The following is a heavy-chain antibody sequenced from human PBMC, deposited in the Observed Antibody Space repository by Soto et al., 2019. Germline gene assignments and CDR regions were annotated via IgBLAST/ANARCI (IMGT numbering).Heavy chain of an antibody. CDR2: ISYDGSNK. V-gene: IGHV3-30*03. CDR1: GFTLSSYG. J-gene: IGHJ4*02. Sequence: GGSLRLSCAASGFTLSSYGMHWVRQAPGKGLEWVAVISYDGSNKYYADSVKGRFTISRDNSKNTLYLQMNSLRAEDTAVYYSGRGAYGEYVGGGKTFDYWGQGTLVTVSS. D-gene: IGHD3-16*01. CDR3: GRGAYGEYVGGGKTFDY.